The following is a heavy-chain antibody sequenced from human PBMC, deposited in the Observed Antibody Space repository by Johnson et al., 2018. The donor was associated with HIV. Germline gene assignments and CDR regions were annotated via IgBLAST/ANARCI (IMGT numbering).Heavy chain of an antibody. CDR2: ISFDGSKK. Sequence: QVQLVESGGGVVQPGRSLRLSCAASGFTFSSFPIHWVRQAPGKGLEWVAVISFDGSKKYYGDSVKGRFTVSRDNSKSTLYLQMSSLRAEDTAIYYCARSPGEADAFDIWGQGTMVTVSS. CDR3: ARSPGEADAFDI. V-gene: IGHV3-30*04. D-gene: IGHD3-10*01. CDR1: GFTFSSFP. J-gene: IGHJ3*02.